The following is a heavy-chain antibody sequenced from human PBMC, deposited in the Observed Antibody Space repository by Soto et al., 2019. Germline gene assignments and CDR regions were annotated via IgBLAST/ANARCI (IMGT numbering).Heavy chain of an antibody. D-gene: IGHD3-10*01. CDR1: GFTFSSYA. CDR2: ISGSGGST. Sequence: EVQLLESGGGLVQPGGSLRLSCAASGFTFSSYAMSWVRQAPGKGLEWVSAISGSGGSTYYADSVKGRFTISRDNSKNTLYLQMNSLRAEDTAVYYCAKDLNAAWFGEYNWFDPWGQGTLVTVSS. J-gene: IGHJ5*02. CDR3: AKDLNAAWFGEYNWFDP. V-gene: IGHV3-23*01.